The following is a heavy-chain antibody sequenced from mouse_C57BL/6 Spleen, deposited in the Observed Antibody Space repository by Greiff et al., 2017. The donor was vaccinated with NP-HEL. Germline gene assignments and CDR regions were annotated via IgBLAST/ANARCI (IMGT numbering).Heavy chain of an antibody. V-gene: IGHV5-17*01. Sequence: EVKLMESGGGLVKPGGSLKLSCAASGFTFSDYGMHWVRQAPEKGLEWVAYISRGSSTIYYADTVKGRFTISRDNAKNTLFLQMTSLRSEDTAMYYCARAYSNYEEYFDVWGTGTTVTVSS. CDR2: ISRGSSTI. D-gene: IGHD2-5*01. CDR3: ARAYSNYEEYFDV. J-gene: IGHJ1*03. CDR1: GFTFSDYG.